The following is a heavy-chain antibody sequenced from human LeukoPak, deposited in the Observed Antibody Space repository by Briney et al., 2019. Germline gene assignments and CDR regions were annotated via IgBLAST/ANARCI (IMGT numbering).Heavy chain of an antibody. Sequence: SQTLSLTCAISGDSVSSNSAGWNWIRQSPLRGLEWLGRTYYRSKWYNDYAVSVKSQITINPDTSKNQFSLQLNSVTPEDTAVYFCARFAGGHFDYWGQGTLVAVSS. CDR2: TYYRSKWYN. J-gene: IGHJ4*02. V-gene: IGHV6-1*01. D-gene: IGHD2-8*02. CDR3: ARFAGGHFDY. CDR1: GDSVSSNSAG.